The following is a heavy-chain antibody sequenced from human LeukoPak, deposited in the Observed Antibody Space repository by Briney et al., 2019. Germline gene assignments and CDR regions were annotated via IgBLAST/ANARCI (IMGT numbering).Heavy chain of an antibody. CDR1: GGSISSYY. D-gene: IGHD3-3*01. Sequence: TSETLSLTCSVSGGSISSYYWSWIRQPAGKGREWIGRIYTTGNTDYNPSLKRRVTMPVDTAKNQFSLNLSSVTAADTAVYYCARDARGWSGFDYWGQGTLVTVSS. J-gene: IGHJ4*02. CDR2: IYTTGNT. CDR3: ARDARGWSGFDY. V-gene: IGHV4-4*07.